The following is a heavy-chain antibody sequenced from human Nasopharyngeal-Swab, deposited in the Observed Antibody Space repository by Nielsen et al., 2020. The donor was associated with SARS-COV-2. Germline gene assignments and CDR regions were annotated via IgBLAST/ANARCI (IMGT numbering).Heavy chain of an antibody. J-gene: IGHJ5*02. V-gene: IGHV7-4-1*02. Sequence: ASVKVSCKASGYTFTSYAMNWVRQAPGRGLEWMGWINTNTGNPTYAQGFTGRFVFSLDTSVSTAYLQISSLKAEDTAVYYCARDGYFDWLALSWFDPWGQGTLVTVSS. CDR2: INTNTGNP. D-gene: IGHD3-9*01. CDR1: GYTFTSYA. CDR3: ARDGYFDWLALSWFDP.